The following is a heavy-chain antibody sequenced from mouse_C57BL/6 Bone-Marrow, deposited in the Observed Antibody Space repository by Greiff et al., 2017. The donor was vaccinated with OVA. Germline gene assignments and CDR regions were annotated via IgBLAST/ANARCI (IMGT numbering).Heavy chain of an antibody. V-gene: IGHV5-17*01. D-gene: IGHD2-2*01. CDR3: ATRGYTWYFGV. Sequence: EVKLVESGGGLVKPGGSLKLSCAASGFTFSDYGMHWVRQAPEKGLEWVAYISSGSSTIYYADTVKGRFTISSANAKNTLFLQMTSLRSEDTAMYYCATRGYTWYFGVWGTGTTVTVSS. CDR1: GFTFSDYG. CDR2: ISSGSSTI. J-gene: IGHJ1*03.